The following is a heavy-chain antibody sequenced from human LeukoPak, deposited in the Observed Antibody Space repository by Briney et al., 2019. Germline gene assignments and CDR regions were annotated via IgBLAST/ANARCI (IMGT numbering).Heavy chain of an antibody. V-gene: IGHV3-21*01. CDR1: GFTFSGHI. CDR2: ISSRSDYI. J-gene: IGHJ4*02. CDR3: ARDALDGSGSYYYSPSNIDY. D-gene: IGHD3-10*01. Sequence: GGSLRLSCSASGFTFSGHIINWVRQAPGKGLEWVSSISSRSDYIQYADSVKGRFTISRDNAKNSLYLQMSSLSAEDTAVYYCARDALDGSGSYYYSPSNIDYWGQGTLVTVSS.